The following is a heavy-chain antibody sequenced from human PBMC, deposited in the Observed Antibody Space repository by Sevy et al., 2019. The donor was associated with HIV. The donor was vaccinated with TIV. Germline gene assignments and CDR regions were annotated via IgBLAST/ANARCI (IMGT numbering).Heavy chain of an antibody. CDR2: INSDGSST. Sequence: GGSLRLSCAASGFTFSSYWMHWVRQAPGKGLVWVSRINSDGSSTSYADSVKDRFTISRDNAKNTLYLQMNSLRAEDTAVYYCARPYLYYYGSGSYDDSYNWFDPWGQGTLVTVSS. V-gene: IGHV3-74*01. CDR3: ARPYLYYYGSGSYDDSYNWFDP. J-gene: IGHJ5*02. CDR1: GFTFSSYW. D-gene: IGHD3-10*01.